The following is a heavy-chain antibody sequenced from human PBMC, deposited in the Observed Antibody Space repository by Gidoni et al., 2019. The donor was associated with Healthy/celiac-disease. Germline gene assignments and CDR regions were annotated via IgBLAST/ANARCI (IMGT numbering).Heavy chain of an antibody. V-gene: IGHV3-30*18. D-gene: IGHD3-22*01. CDR3: AKSPDSSGYYYVDGGFDY. Sequence: QVQLVESGGGVVQPGRSLRLSCAASGFTFSSYGMHWFRQAPGKGLEWVAVISYDGSNKYYADSVKGRFTISRDNSKNTLYLQMNSLRAEDTAVYYCAKSPDSSGYYYVDGGFDYWGQGTLVTVSS. CDR2: ISYDGSNK. J-gene: IGHJ4*02. CDR1: GFTFSSYG.